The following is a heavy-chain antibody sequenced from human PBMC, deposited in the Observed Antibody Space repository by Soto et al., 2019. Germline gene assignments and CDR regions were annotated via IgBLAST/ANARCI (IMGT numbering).Heavy chain of an antibody. V-gene: IGHV1-46*01. Sequence: QVQLVQSGAEVKKPGASVRVSCKASGYTFTNYYMHWVRQAPGQGLEWVGIINCGGGGTNYAQKFQGTVIMTRDTSTNTVYRDLSSLTSEDTAVYYCVREFSGGYFDYWGQGILVTVST. CDR1: GYTFTNYY. D-gene: IGHD3-10*01. CDR3: VREFSGGYFDY. J-gene: IGHJ4*02. CDR2: INCGGGGT.